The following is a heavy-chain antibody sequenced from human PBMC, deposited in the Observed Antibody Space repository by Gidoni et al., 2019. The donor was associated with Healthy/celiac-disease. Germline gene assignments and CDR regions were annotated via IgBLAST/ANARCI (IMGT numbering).Heavy chain of an antibody. D-gene: IGHD3-10*01. V-gene: IGHV3-30*18. CDR3: AKGATYYYGSGASPVFDY. Sequence: QVQLVESGGGVVQPGRSLRLSCAASGFTFSSYGMHWVRQAPGKGLEWVAVISYDGSNKYYADSVKGLFTISRDNSKNTLYLQMNSLRAEDTAVYYCAKGATYYYGSGASPVFDYWGQGTLVTVSS. J-gene: IGHJ4*02. CDR1: GFTFSSYG. CDR2: ISYDGSNK.